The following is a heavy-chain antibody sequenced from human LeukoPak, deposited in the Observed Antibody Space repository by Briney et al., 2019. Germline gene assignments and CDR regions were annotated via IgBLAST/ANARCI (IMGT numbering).Heavy chain of an antibody. D-gene: IGHD6-19*01. CDR3: ARPAGTGRYNWFDL. Sequence: SETLSLTCAVSGASISHYSWRWIRQPPGKGLEWIGDIYASGSTSYNPSHTGRVTISVDTSKNQFSLKLSSVTAADTAVYYCARPAGTGRYNWFDLWGQGTLVTVSS. J-gene: IGHJ5*02. V-gene: IGHV4-4*09. CDR1: GASISHYS. CDR2: IYASGST.